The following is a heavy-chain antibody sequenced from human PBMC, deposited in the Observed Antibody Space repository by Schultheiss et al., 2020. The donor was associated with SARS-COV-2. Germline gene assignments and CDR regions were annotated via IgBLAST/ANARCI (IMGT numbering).Heavy chain of an antibody. CDR3: ARASGSGYYRYYYYGMDV. V-gene: IGHV4-30-4*01. D-gene: IGHD3-3*01. CDR1: GGSIRSGGYY. Sequence: SQTLSLTCTVSGGSIRSGGYYWSWIRQSPGKGLEWIGYIHYIGSTYYNPSLKSRVTISMDMSKNQFSLKLNAVTAADTAVYYCARASGSGYYRYYYYGMDVWGQGTTVTVSS. J-gene: IGHJ6*02. CDR2: IHYIGST.